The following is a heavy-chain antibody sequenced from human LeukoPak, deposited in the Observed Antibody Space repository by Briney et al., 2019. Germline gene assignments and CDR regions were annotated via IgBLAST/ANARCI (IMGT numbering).Heavy chain of an antibody. CDR1: GGSISSYY. J-gene: IGHJ4*02. D-gene: IGHD3-22*01. CDR2: IYTSGST. Sequence: SETLSLTCTVSGGSISSYYWSWIRQPAGKGLEWIGRIYTSGSTNYNPSLKSRVTMSVDTSKNQFSLKLSSVTAADTAVYYCASEVYYDYDSSGYSYFDYWGQGTLVTVSS. CDR3: ASEVYYDYDSSGYSYFDY. V-gene: IGHV4-4*07.